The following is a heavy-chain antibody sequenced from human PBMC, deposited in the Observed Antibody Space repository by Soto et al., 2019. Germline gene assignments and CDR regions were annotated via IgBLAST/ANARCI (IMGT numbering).Heavy chain of an antibody. J-gene: IGHJ3*02. D-gene: IGHD3-10*01. CDR2: IYYSGST. CDR1: GGSISSYY. CDR3: ARVWGGAFDI. V-gene: IGHV4-59*01. Sequence: SETLSLTCTVSGGSISSYYWSWIRQPPGKGLEWIGYIYYSGSTNYDPSLKSRVTISVDTSKNQFSLKLSSVTAADTAVYYCARVWGGAFDIWGQGTMVTVS.